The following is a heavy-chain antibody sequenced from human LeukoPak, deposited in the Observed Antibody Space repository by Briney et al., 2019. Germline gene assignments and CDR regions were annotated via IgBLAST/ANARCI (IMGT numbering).Heavy chain of an antibody. Sequence: GGSLRLSCAASGFTFSTYWMSWVRQAPGKGLEWFAAISGGSGSDTYYADAVKGRFTISRDNSKTTLYLEMNTLRAEDTGVYYCAKDRGAYYYDSMDVWGQGTTVTVSS. J-gene: IGHJ6*02. D-gene: IGHD3-10*01. CDR1: GFTFSTYW. CDR2: ISGGSGSDT. V-gene: IGHV3-23*01. CDR3: AKDRGAYYYDSMDV.